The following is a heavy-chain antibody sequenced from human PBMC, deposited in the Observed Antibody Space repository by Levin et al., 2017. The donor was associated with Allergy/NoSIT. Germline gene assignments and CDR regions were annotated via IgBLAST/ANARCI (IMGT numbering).Heavy chain of an antibody. CDR3: ARELGYCSSTSCYASPDAFDI. J-gene: IGHJ3*02. CDR1: GFTFSSYW. D-gene: IGHD2-2*01. CDR2: IKQDGSEK. V-gene: IGHV3-7*04. Sequence: GESLKISCAASGFTFSSYWMSWVRQAPGKGLEWVANIKQDGSEKYYVDSVKGRFTISRDNAKNSLYLQMNSLRAEDTAVYYCARELGYCSSTSCYASPDAFDIWGQGTMVTVSS.